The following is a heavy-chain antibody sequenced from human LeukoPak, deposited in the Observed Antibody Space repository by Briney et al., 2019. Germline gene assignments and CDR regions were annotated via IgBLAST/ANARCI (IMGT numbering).Heavy chain of an antibody. CDR3: ARDTTYYYDSSGYPCAFDI. D-gene: IGHD3-22*01. CDR2: IKQDGSEK. Sequence: PGGSLRLSCAASGFTFSSYWMSWVRQAPGKGLEWVANIKQDGSEKYYVDSVKGRFTISRDNAKNSLYLQMNSLRAEDTAVYYCARDTTYYYDSSGYPCAFDIWGQGTMVTVSS. J-gene: IGHJ3*02. V-gene: IGHV3-7*01. CDR1: GFTFSSYW.